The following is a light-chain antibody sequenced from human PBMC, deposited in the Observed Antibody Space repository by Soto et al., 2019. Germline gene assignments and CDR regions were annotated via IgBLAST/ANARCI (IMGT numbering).Light chain of an antibody. CDR2: KAS. Sequence: IQMTQSPSTLSASVGDRVTITCRASQSISSWLAWYQQKPGEAPNLLIYKASSLESGVPSRFSGSGSGTEFTLTISSLQPDDFATYYCQQYKSSSHTFGQGTKVDIK. V-gene: IGKV1-5*03. CDR1: QSISSW. J-gene: IGKJ2*01. CDR3: QQYKSSSHT.